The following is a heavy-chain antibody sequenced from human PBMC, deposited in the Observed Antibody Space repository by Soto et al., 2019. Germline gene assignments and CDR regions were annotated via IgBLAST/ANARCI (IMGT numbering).Heavy chain of an antibody. CDR3: ARARGGFLTGGRYNWNEGGFDY. Sequence: SETLSLTCAVSGGSISSSNWWSWVRQPPGKGLEWIGEIYHSGSTNYNPSLKSRVTISVDKSKNQFSLKLSSVTAADTAVYYCARARGGFLTGGRYNWNEGGFDYWGQGTLVTVSS. J-gene: IGHJ4*02. V-gene: IGHV4-4*02. D-gene: IGHD1-1*01. CDR2: IYHSGST. CDR1: GGSISSSNW.